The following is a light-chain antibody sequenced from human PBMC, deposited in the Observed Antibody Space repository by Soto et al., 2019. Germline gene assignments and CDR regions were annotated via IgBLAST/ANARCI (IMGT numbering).Light chain of an antibody. CDR2: DAS. V-gene: IGKV3-11*01. CDR3: HQRSKWPQT. CDR1: QSVTTH. J-gene: IGKJ1*01. Sequence: DIVLTQYPATLSLSPGERDTLSCRASQSVTTHLAWYPHIRGQAPRLVIYDASTRATGIPPRCSGSESGTDFTLTISSLEPEDSGVYYCHQRSKWPQTFGQGTTVEIK.